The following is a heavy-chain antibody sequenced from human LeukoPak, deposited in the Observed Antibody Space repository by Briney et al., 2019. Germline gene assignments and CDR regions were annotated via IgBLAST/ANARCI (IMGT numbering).Heavy chain of an antibody. CDR1: GFTFDDYA. V-gene: IGHV3-9*01. CDR2: ISWNSGSI. CDR3: AKDSYGGTQTDWYFDL. J-gene: IGHJ2*01. D-gene: IGHD4-23*01. Sequence: GGSLRLSCAASGFTFDDYAMHWVRQAPGKGLEWVSGISWNSGSIGYADSVKGRFTISRDNAKNSLYLQMNSLRVEDTALYYCAKDSYGGTQTDWYFDLWGRGTLVTVSS.